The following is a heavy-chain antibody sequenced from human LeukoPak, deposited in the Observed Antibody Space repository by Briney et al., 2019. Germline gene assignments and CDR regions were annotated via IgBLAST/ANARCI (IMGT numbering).Heavy chain of an antibody. CDR1: GYTLAGYY. CDR2: INPNSGGT. D-gene: IGHD1-26*01. Sequence: ASVKVSCKASGYTLAGYYMHWVRQAPGQGLEWMGRINPNSGGTNYAQKFQGRVTMTRDTSISTAYMELSRLRSDDTAVYYCASISSSGSSLYYYYMDVWGKGTTVTVSS. CDR3: ASISSSGSSLYYYYMDV. J-gene: IGHJ6*03. V-gene: IGHV1-2*06.